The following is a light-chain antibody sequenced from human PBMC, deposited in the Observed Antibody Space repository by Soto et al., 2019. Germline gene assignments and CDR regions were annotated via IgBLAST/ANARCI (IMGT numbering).Light chain of an antibody. J-gene: IGKJ3*01. V-gene: IGKV1-33*01. CDR1: QDISNY. Sequence: DIQMTQSPSSLSASVGDRVTITCQASQDISNYLNWYQQKPGKAPKLLIYDASNLETGFPSRFSGSGSGTDFTFTISSLQPEDIATYYCQQYDNLPLTFGPGNKVDIK. CDR2: DAS. CDR3: QQYDNLPLT.